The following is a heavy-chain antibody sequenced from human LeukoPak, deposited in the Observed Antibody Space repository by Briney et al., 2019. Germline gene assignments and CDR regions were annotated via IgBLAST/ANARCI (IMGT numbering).Heavy chain of an antibody. V-gene: IGHV3-43D*03. J-gene: IGHJ4*02. CDR2: INWVGDTS. D-gene: IGHD4-17*01. CDR1: GFAFDDYA. CDR3: AKDRQYGDYGGGDFFDS. Sequence: GGSLRLSCPASGFAFDDYAMHWVRQAPGKGLQWISSINWVGDTSSYADSVKGRFTVSRDNTEGSLYLQMDSLRSEDTALYYCAKDRQYGDYGGGDFFDSWGQGTLVTVSS.